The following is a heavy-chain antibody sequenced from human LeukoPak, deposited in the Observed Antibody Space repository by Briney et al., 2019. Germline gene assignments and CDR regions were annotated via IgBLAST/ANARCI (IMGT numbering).Heavy chain of an antibody. Sequence: SSETLSLTXAVSGYSICSGYYWGWIRQPPGKGLEWIGSIYHSGSTYYNPSLKSRVTISVDTSKNQFSLKLSSVTAADTAVYYCARNPPFIAARPYYFDYWGQGTLVTVSS. D-gene: IGHD6-6*01. CDR3: ARNPPFIAARPYYFDY. CDR1: GYSICSGYY. CDR2: IYHSGST. J-gene: IGHJ4*02. V-gene: IGHV4-38-2*01.